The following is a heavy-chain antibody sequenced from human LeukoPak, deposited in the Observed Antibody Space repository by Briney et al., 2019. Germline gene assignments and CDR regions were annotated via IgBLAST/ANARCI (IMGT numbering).Heavy chain of an antibody. CDR2: INPNTGGT. V-gene: IGHV1-2*02. CDR1: GYSFTADY. Sequence: ASVKVSCQASGYSFTADYIYWVRQAPGQGLEWMGWINPNTGGTNVAQNFQDRVTMTRDTSVSTAYMGLSSLKSDDTAVYYCARDRNSGSSLDIWGQGTMLTVSS. CDR3: ARDRNSGSSLDI. J-gene: IGHJ3*02. D-gene: IGHD6-6*01.